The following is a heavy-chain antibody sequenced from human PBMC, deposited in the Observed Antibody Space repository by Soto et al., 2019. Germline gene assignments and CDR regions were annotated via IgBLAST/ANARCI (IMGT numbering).Heavy chain of an antibody. Sequence: ASVKVSCKASGYTFTSYAMHWVRQAPGQGLEWMGWISGYNGKTNYAQKVQDRVTMTTATSTNTVFLELRSLKSDDTAIYYCARDRLRGYDSSGFYSWGQGTMVTVSS. D-gene: IGHD3-22*01. CDR2: ISGYNGKT. V-gene: IGHV1-18*01. J-gene: IGHJ4*02. CDR1: GYTFTSYA. CDR3: ARDRLRGYDSSGFYS.